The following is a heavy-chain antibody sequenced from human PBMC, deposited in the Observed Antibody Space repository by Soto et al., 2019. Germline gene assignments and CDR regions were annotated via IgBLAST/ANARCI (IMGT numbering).Heavy chain of an antibody. CDR1: GGSISSYY. D-gene: IGHD3-22*01. Sequence: ETLSLTCTVSGGSISSYYCSWIRQPPGKGLEYVSSISTNGGSTDYADSVKGRFTISRDNSKNTVYLQMSSLRVEDTAVYYCVKGEYYYDSSGYYPFDYWGQGTLVTVSS. CDR2: ISTNGGST. V-gene: IGHV3-64D*06. CDR3: VKGEYYYDSSGYYPFDY. J-gene: IGHJ4*02.